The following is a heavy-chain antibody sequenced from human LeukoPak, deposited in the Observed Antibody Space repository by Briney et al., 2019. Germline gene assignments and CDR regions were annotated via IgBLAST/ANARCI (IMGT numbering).Heavy chain of an antibody. CDR1: GYTFTSYG. CDR2: ISAYNGNT. J-gene: IGHJ4*02. Sequence: ASVKVSCKTSGYTFTSYGISWVRQAPGQGLEWMGWISAYNGNTNYAQKLQGRVTMTTGTSTSTAYMELRSLRSDDTAVYYCARASWILGGFDYWGQGTLVTVSS. V-gene: IGHV1-18*01. CDR3: ARASWILGGFDY. D-gene: IGHD3-16*01.